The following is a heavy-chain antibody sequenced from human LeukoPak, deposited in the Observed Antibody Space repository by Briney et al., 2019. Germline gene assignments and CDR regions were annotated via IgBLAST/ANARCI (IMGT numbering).Heavy chain of an antibody. CDR1: GGSVSSGSYY. V-gene: IGHV4-61*01. CDR3: ARGRYSSGWYGWHFDL. Sequence: PSETLSLTCTVSGGSVSSGSYYWSWIRQPPGKGLEWIGYIYYSGSTNYNPSLKSRVTISVDTSKNQFSLMLSSVTAADTAVYYCARGRYSSGWYGWHFDLWGRGTLVTASS. J-gene: IGHJ2*01. CDR2: IYYSGST. D-gene: IGHD6-19*01.